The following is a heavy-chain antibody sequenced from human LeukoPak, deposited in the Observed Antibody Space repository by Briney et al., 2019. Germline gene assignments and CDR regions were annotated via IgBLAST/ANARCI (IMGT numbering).Heavy chain of an antibody. Sequence: PGGSLRLSCAASGFTFSSYWMHWVRQAPGKGLVWVSRINSDGSSTSYADSVKGRFTISRDNAKNTLYLQMNSLRAEDTAVYYCASLALPHHWEDYWGQGTLVTVSS. D-gene: IGHD1-26*01. CDR2: INSDGSST. V-gene: IGHV3-74*01. J-gene: IGHJ4*02. CDR1: GFTFSSYW. CDR3: ASLALPHHWEDY.